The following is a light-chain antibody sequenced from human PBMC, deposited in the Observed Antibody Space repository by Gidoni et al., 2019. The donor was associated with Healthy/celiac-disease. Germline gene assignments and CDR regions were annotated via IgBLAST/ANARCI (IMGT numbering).Light chain of an antibody. CDR1: QDISNY. Sequence: DMQMTQSPSSLSASVGDRVTITCQASQDISNYLNWYQQKPGKAPKLLIYDASNLETGVPSRFNGSGSGTDFTFPISSLQPEDIATYYCQQYDNLPPLTFGGGTKVEIK. J-gene: IGKJ4*01. CDR3: QQYDNLPPLT. V-gene: IGKV1-33*01. CDR2: DAS.